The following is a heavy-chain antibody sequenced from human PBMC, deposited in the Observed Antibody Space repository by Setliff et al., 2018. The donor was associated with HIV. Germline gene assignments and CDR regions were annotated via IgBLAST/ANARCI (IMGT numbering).Heavy chain of an antibody. CDR3: ATLDHSGGNFLAY. CDR1: GGPVNDFY. CDR2: IHSSGST. V-gene: IGHV4-4*09. Sequence: SETLSLTCTVFGGPVNDFYCNWIRQPPGKGPEWIGYIHSSGSTIYNPPLKSRITISLDTSKEQFSLELSSATAADTAVYYCATLDHSGGNFLAYWGQGSLVTVSS. D-gene: IGHD2-21*02. J-gene: IGHJ4*02.